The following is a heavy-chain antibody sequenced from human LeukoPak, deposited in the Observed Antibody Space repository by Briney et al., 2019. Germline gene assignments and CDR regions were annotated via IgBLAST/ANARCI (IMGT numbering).Heavy chain of an antibody. V-gene: IGHV1-46*01. J-gene: IGHJ5*02. CDR1: GYTFTSYY. CDR3: ARDQGDIVGSRFDP. CDR2: INPSGGST. Sequence: ASVKVSCKASGYTFTSYYMHWVRQAPGQGLEWMGIINPSGGSTSYAQKFQGRVTMTTDTSTSTAYMELRSLRSDDTAVYYCARDQGDIVGSRFDPWGQGTLVTVSS. D-gene: IGHD2-15*01.